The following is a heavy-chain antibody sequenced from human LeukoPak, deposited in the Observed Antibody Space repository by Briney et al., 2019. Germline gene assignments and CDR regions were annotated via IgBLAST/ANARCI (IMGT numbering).Heavy chain of an antibody. D-gene: IGHD4-17*01. V-gene: IGHV4-31*03. CDR2: IYYSGST. J-gene: IGHJ3*02. Sequence: SETLSLTCTVSGGSISSGGYYWSWIRQHPGKGLEWIGYIYYSGSTYYNPSLKSRVTISVDTSKNQFSLKLSSVTAADTAVYYCARETTVTTAAVYAFDIWGQGTMVTVSS. CDR1: GGSISSGGYY. CDR3: ARETTVTTAAVYAFDI.